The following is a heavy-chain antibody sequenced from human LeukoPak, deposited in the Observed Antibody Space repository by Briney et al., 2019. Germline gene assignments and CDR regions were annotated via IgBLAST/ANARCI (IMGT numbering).Heavy chain of an antibody. Sequence: ASVKVSCKASGGTFSSYAIIWVRQAPGQGLEWMGRIIPILGIANYAQKFQGRVTITADKSTSTAYMELSSLRSEDTAVYYCARVNYYDSSGYYWDYWGQGTLVTVSS. V-gene: IGHV1-69*04. CDR2: IIPILGIA. CDR3: ARVNYYDSSGYYWDY. CDR1: GGTFSSYA. J-gene: IGHJ4*02. D-gene: IGHD3-22*01.